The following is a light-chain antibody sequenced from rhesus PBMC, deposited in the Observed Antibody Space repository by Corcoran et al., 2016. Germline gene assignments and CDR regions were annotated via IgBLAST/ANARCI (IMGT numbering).Light chain of an antibody. CDR1: QGIKNY. V-gene: IGKV1S14*01. J-gene: IGKJ2*01. CDR3: QQHVSSPYS. CDR2: YAA. Sequence: DIQMTQSPSSLSASVGDTVTITCRASQGIKNYLVWYQQQPGKAPKPLIYYAALLTSGVPSRFSGSGSGTVFTLTISRLQPEDFATYYCQQHVSSPYSFGQGTKVEIK.